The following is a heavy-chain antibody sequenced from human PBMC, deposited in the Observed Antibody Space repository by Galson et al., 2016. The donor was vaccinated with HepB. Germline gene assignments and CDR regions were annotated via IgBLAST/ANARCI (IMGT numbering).Heavy chain of an antibody. D-gene: IGHD6-19*01. Sequence: SLRLSCAASGFSFSTFWMSWVRQAPGKGLEWLANIKQDGSEKHYVDSVKGRFTISRDNAKNSLFLQMNSLRADDTAVCYCASSGWRPLDHWGQGTLVTVSS. CDR2: IKQDGSEK. CDR3: ASSGWRPLDH. V-gene: IGHV3-7*01. CDR1: GFSFSTFW. J-gene: IGHJ4*02.